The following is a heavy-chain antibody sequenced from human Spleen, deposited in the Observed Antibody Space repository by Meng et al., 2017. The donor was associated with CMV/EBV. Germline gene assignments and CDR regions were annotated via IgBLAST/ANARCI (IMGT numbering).Heavy chain of an antibody. CDR3: ARDGLLLSWPDTFWSGYSSH. CDR2: IRNKANSYTT. CDR1: GFSFSDYY. Sequence: GESLKISCAASGFSFSDYYMDWVRQAPGKGLEWVGRIRNKANSYTTEYAASVKGRFIISRDDSENSLNLQMTSLRAEDTAVYYCARDGLLLSWPDTFWSGYSSHWGQGTLVTVSS. D-gene: IGHD3-3*01. V-gene: IGHV3-72*01. J-gene: IGHJ4*02.